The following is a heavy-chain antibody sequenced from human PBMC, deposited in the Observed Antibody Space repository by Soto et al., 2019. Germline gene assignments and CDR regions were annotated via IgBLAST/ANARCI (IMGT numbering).Heavy chain of an antibody. Sequence: QVQLQQWGAGLLKPSETLSLTCAVYGGSFSGYYWSWIRQPPGKGLEWIGEINHSGSTNYNPSLKSRVTISVDTSKNQFPLKLSSVTAADTAVYYCARRSARDILTGYWKYYYYMDVWGKGTTVTVSS. CDR1: GGSFSGYY. CDR2: INHSGST. CDR3: ARRSARDILTGYWKYYYYMDV. D-gene: IGHD3-9*01. V-gene: IGHV4-34*01. J-gene: IGHJ6*03.